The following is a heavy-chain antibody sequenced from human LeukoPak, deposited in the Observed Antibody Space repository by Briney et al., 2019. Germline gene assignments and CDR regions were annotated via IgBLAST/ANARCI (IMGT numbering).Heavy chain of an antibody. D-gene: IGHD3-10*01. J-gene: IGHJ5*02. CDR3: ARHYGP. Sequence: WVRQAPGKGREGIGSIYDSGSTYYNPSLKSRVTISVDTSKNEFFLKLNSLTAAHTAVYYCARHYGPWGQGTLVTVSS. CDR2: IYDSGST. V-gene: IGHV4-39*01.